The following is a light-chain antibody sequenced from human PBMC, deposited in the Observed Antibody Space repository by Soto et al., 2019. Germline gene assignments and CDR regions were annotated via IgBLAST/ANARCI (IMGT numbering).Light chain of an antibody. CDR3: QQRSDWPWT. J-gene: IGKJ1*01. CDR1: QSVSSY. V-gene: IGKV3-11*01. CDR2: EAS. Sequence: EIVLTQFPATLSLSPGERATLSCRASQSVSSYLAWYQQKPGQAPRLLRYEASNRATGIPARFSGGGSGTDFTLTISSLETEDFAVYYCQQRSDWPWTFGQGTKVDI.